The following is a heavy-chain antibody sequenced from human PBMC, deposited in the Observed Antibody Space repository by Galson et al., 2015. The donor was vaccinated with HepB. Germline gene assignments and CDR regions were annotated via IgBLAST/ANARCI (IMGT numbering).Heavy chain of an antibody. CDR2: IYPGDSDT. J-gene: IGHJ4*02. V-gene: IGHV5-51*01. CDR1: GYKFTTYW. CDR3: ARQGIVGGYCRSGSWHYPDY. Sequence: QSGAEVKKPGESLKISCETSGYKFTTYWVGWLRQMPGKGLEWVGIIYPGDSDTRYSPSFQGQVTISVDKSISTAYLQWSSLKASDTAMYYCARQGIVGGYCRSGSWHYPDYGGQGTLVTVSS. D-gene: IGHD2-15*01.